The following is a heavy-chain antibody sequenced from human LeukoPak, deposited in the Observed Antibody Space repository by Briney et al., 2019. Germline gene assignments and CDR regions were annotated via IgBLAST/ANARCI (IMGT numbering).Heavy chain of an antibody. J-gene: IGHJ4*02. V-gene: IGHV3-30-3*02. CDR3: ANTQWLVDY. CDR2: ISYDGSNK. Sequence: GGSLRLSCAASGFTFSSYAMHWVRQAPGKGLEWVAVISYDGSNKYYADSVKGRFTISRDNSKNTLYLQMNSLRAEDTAVYYCANTQWLVDYWGQGTLVTVSS. D-gene: IGHD6-19*01. CDR1: GFTFSSYA.